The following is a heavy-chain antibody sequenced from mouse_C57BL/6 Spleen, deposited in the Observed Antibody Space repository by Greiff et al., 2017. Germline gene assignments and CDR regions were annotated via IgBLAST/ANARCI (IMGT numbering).Heavy chain of an antibody. V-gene: IGHV1-82*01. CDR2: IYPGDGDT. CDR3: ASNWDGFAY. CDR1: GYAFSSSW. D-gene: IGHD4-1*01. J-gene: IGHJ3*01. Sequence: QVQLQQSGPELVKPGASVKISCKASGYAFSSSWMNWVKQRPGKGLEWIGRIYPGDGDTNYNGKFKGKATLTADKSSSTASMQLSSLTSEDSAVYFCASNWDGFAYWGQGTLVTVSA.